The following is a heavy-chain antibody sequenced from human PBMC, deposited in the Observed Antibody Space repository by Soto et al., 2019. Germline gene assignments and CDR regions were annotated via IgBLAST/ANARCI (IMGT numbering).Heavy chain of an antibody. CDR2: ISSSSSYI. CDR1: GFTFNSYS. J-gene: IGHJ6*02. D-gene: IGHD2-15*01. V-gene: IGHV3-21*01. CDR3: ARDVWRGGSCQPGYYYYGMDV. Sequence: EVQLVESGGGLVRPGGSLRLSCAASGFTFNSYSMNWVRQAPGKVLEWVSSISSSSSYIYYADSVKGRFTISRDNAKNSMYLQENDLRPGATAVYYCARDVWRGGSCQPGYYYYGMDVWAQGTTVTVSS.